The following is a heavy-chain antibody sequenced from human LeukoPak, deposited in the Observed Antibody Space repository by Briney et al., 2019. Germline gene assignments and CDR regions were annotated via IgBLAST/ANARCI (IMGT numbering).Heavy chain of an antibody. CDR1: GYTFTNYY. CDR2: MNPAGDDA. D-gene: IGHD4-17*01. J-gene: IGHJ2*01. CDR3: ARGAVTTAVHWHFSL. Sequence: ASVKVSCKASGYTFTNYYINWVRQATGQGLEWMGWMNPAGDDAGYAQRFQGRMTLTRDTPVSTVYMELSSLRSDDTAVYYCARGAVTTAVHWHFSLWGRGTLVTVSS. V-gene: IGHV1-8*01.